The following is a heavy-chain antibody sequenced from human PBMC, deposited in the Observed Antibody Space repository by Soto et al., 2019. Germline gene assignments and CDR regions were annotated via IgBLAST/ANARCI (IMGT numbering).Heavy chain of an antibody. CDR3: ARDLSLYVTGTIYYFDY. J-gene: IGHJ4*02. CDR1: GYTFTSYG. D-gene: IGHD1-20*01. CDR2: ISAYNGKT. V-gene: IGHV1-18*01. Sequence: QVQLVQSGAEVKKPGASVKVSCKASGYTFTSYGISWVRQAPGQGLERMGWISAYNGKTNYAQKLQGRVTMTTDTSTTRSYMELRSPRSADTAGYSCARDLSLYVTGTIYYFDYWGQGTLVTVSS.